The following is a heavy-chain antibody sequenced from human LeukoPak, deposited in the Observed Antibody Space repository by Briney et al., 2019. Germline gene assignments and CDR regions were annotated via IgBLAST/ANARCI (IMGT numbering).Heavy chain of an antibody. J-gene: IGHJ4*02. V-gene: IGHV4-61*02. CDR3: AREGGDNMITFGGVIVSPDY. Sequence: SETLSLTCTVSGGSISSGSYYWSWIRQPAGKGLEWIGRIYTRGSINYNPSLKSRVTISIDTSRNQFSLKLSSVTAADTAVYYCAREGGDNMITFGGVIVSPDYWGQGTLVTVST. CDR2: IYTRGSI. CDR1: GGSISSGSYY. D-gene: IGHD3-16*02.